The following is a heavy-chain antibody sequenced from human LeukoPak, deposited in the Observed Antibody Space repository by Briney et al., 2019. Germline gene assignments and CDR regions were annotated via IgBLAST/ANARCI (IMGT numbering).Heavy chain of an antibody. CDR3: ARGATLYDSSGYYMGSAFDI. CDR2: IYYSGST. D-gene: IGHD3-22*01. V-gene: IGHV4-59*01. Sequence: SETLSLTRTVSGGSLSSYYWSWIWQTPGKGLEWIGYIYYSGSTNYNPSLKSRVTISVDTSKNQFSLKLSSVTAADTAVYYCARGATLYDSSGYYMGSAFDIWGQGTMVTVSS. J-gene: IGHJ3*02. CDR1: GGSLSSYY.